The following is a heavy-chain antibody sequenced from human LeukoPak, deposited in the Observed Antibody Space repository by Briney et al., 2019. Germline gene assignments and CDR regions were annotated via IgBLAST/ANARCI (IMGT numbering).Heavy chain of an antibody. CDR2: INSDGSST. J-gene: IGHJ4*02. CDR1: GFTFSSYW. V-gene: IGHV3-74*01. D-gene: IGHD3-22*01. Sequence: AGGPLRLSCAASGFTFSSYWMHWVRQAPGKGLVWVSRINSDGSSTSYADSVKGRFTISRDNAKNTLYLQMNSLRAEDTAVYYCARGGGLYYYDNSGYEYWGQGTLVTVSS. CDR3: ARGGGLYYYDNSGYEY.